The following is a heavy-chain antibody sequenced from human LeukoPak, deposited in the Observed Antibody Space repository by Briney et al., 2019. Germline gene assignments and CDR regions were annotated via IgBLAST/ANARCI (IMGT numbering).Heavy chain of an antibody. J-gene: IGHJ5*02. CDR1: GFTFSSYS. CDR2: ISSSSSYI. D-gene: IGHD4-17*01. CDR3: ARTMTTVNWFDP. V-gene: IGHV3-21*01. Sequence: GGSLRLSCAASGFTFSSYSMNGVRQAPGKGLEGVSSISSSSSYIYYADSVKGRFTISRDNAKNSLYLQMNRLRAEDTAVYYCARTMTTVNWFDPWGQGTLVTVSS.